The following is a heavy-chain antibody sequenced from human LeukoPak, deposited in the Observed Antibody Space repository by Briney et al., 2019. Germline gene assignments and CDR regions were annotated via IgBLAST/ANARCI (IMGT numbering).Heavy chain of an antibody. CDR3: ARARGARGSGAFDI. D-gene: IGHD1-26*01. CDR1: GFTFSSYA. Sequence: GGSLRLSCAASGFTFSSYAMHWVRQAPGKGLEWVAVISYDGSNKYYADSVKGRFTISRDNSKNTLYLQMNSLGAEDTAVYYCARARGARGSGAFDIWGQGTMVTVSS. CDR2: ISYDGSNK. V-gene: IGHV3-30*04. J-gene: IGHJ3*02.